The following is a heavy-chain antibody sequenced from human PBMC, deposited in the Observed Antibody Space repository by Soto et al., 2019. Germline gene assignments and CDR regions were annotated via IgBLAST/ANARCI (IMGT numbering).Heavy chain of an antibody. V-gene: IGHV3-9*01. J-gene: IGHJ4*02. Sequence: EVQLVESGGGLVQPGRSLRLSCAASGFTFDDYAMHWVRQAPGKGLEWVSGISWNSFSIGYADSVKGRFTIFRDNAKNSLYLQMNSRRPGDTTLYYCAKVSEIGAAAGYFDYSGQGPLVTVAS. CDR3: AKVSEIGAAAGYFDY. D-gene: IGHD6-13*01. CDR2: ISWNSFSI. CDR1: GFTFDDYA.